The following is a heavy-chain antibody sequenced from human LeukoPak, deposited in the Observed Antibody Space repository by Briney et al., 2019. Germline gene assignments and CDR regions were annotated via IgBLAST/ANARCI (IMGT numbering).Heavy chain of an antibody. CDR3: AKGGSYYYDSSGYYGY. Sequence: GGSLRLSCAASGFTFSSYAMSWVRQAPGKGLEWVSAISGSGGSTYYADSVKGRFTISRGNSKNTLYLQMNSLRAEDTAVYYCAKGGSYYYDSSGYYGYWGQGTLVTVSS. CDR2: ISGSGGST. V-gene: IGHV3-23*01. J-gene: IGHJ4*02. CDR1: GFTFSSYA. D-gene: IGHD3-22*01.